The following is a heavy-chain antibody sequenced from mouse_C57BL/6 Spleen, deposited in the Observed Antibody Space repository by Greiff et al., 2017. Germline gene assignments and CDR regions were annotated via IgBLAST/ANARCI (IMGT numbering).Heavy chain of an antibody. J-gene: IGHJ4*01. CDR2: ISRGGSYT. V-gene: IGHV5-6*01. CDR1: GFTFSSYG. CDR3: AGRGYDAMDY. Sequence: EVHLVESGGDLVKPGGSLKLSCAASGFTFSSYGMSWVRQTPDKRLEWVATISRGGSYTYYTESVKGRFTISRDNAKNTQYLQMSSLKSEDTAMYYCAGRGYDAMDYWGQGTSVTVSS.